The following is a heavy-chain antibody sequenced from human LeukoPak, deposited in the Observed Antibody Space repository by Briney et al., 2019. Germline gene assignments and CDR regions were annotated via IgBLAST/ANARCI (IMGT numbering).Heavy chain of an antibody. CDR3: ARAEYSSSQSFDI. CDR2: ISSSSSYI. J-gene: IGHJ3*02. CDR1: GFTFSSYS. Sequence: MTGGSLRLSCAASGFTFSSYSMNWVRQAPGKGLEWVSSISSSSSYIYYADSVKGRFTISRDNAKNSLYLQMNSLRAEDTAVYYCARAEYSSSQSFDIWGQGTMVTVSS. V-gene: IGHV3-21*01. D-gene: IGHD6-6*01.